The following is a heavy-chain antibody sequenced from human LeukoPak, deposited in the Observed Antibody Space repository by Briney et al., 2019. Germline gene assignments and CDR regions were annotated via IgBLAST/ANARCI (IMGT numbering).Heavy chain of an antibody. CDR2: ISSGSSYL. CDR3: ARDLKATVTTYYFDY. Sequence: PGGSLRLSCAASGVTFSRYSMNWVRQAPGKGLEWVSSISSGSSYLYYADSVKGRFTISRDNAKNSLYLQMNSLRADDTAVYYCARDLKATVTTYYFDYWGQGTLVTVSS. V-gene: IGHV3-21*01. CDR1: GVTFSRYS. D-gene: IGHD4-17*01. J-gene: IGHJ4*02.